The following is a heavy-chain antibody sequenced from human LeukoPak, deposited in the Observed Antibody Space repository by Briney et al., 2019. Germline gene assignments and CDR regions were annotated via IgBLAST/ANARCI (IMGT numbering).Heavy chain of an antibody. J-gene: IGHJ4*02. CDR1: GFTFSNAW. D-gene: IGHD3-3*01. CDR2: IKSKTDGGTT. Sequence: GGSLRLSCAASGFTFSNAWMSWVRQAPGKGLEWVGRIKSKTDGGTTDYAAPVKGRFTISRDDSKSTLYLQMNSLKTEDTAVYYCTTAPRITISFVWGQGTLVTVSS. CDR3: TTAPRITISFV. V-gene: IGHV3-15*01.